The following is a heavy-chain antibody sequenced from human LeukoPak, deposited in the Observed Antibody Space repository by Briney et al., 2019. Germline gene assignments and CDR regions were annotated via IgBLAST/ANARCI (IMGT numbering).Heavy chain of an antibody. CDR3: ARAPPGDRGVGYLDY. Sequence: SETLSLTSTVSGGSISSSYWSWIRQPPGKGLEWNGFIYCSGSNKSNPSRKSRVAISEVTSKNQYSLRLSSVTAADTAVYFCARAPPGDRGVGYLDYGGQGALVTVSS. J-gene: IGHJ4*02. D-gene: IGHD7-27*01. V-gene: IGHV4-59*01. CDR1: GGSISSSY. CDR2: IYCSGSN.